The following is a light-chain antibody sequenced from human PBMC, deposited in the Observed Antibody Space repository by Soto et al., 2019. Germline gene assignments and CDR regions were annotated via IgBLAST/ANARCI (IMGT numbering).Light chain of an antibody. J-gene: IGLJ2*01. CDR3: QSYDNGLSGYVL. CDR2: GNS. CDR1: SSNIGAGYD. Sequence: QSVLTQPPSVSGAPGQRVTISCTVGSSNIGAGYDVHWYQQLPGTAPKLLIYGNSNRPSGVPDRFSGSKSGNSASLAITGLQAEDEAGYYCQSYDNGLSGYVLFGGGTKLTVL. V-gene: IGLV1-40*01.